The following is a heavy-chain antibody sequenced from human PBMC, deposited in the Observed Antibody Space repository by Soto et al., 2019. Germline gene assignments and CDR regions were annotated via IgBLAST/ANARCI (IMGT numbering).Heavy chain of an antibody. CDR3: ARVRRRDGYNVLKY. J-gene: IGHJ4*02. CDR2: MNPNSGNT. D-gene: IGHD5-12*01. V-gene: IGHV1-8*01. CDR1: GYTFTSYD. Sequence: QVQLVQSGAEVKKPGASVKVSCKASGYTFTSYDINWVRQAPGQGLEWMGWMNPNSGNTGYAQKFQGRVTMTRNTSISTAYMELSSLRSEDTAVYYCARVRRRDGYNVLKYWGQGTLVTVSS.